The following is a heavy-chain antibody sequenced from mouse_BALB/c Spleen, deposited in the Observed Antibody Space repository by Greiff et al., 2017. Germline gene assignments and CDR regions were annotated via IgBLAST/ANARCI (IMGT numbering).Heavy chain of an antibody. V-gene: IGHV1-54*01. Sequence: QVQLQQSGAELVRPGTSVKVSCKASGYAFTNYLIEWVKQRPGQGLEWIGVINPGSGGTNYNEKFKGKATLTADKSSSTAYMQLSSLTSDDSVVYFCAREKIITTVVADYWGQGTTLTVSS. D-gene: IGHD1-1*01. CDR3: AREKIITTVVADY. J-gene: IGHJ2*01. CDR2: INPGSGGT. CDR1: GYAFTNYL.